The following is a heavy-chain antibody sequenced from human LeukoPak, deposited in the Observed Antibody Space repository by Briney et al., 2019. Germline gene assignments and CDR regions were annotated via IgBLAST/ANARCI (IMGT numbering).Heavy chain of an antibody. J-gene: IGHJ6*03. CDR1: GFTLNTYT. V-gene: IGHV3-48*01. CDR3: ARFAAGGSYYYYMDV. D-gene: IGHD6-25*01. Sequence: GGSLRLSCAASGFTLNTYTMNWVRQPPGKGLEWVSNIGTSSTTIYYADSVKGRFTISRDNAKNSLYLQMNSLRADDTAVYYCARFAAGGSYYYYMDVWGKGTTVTVTS. CDR2: IGTSSTTI.